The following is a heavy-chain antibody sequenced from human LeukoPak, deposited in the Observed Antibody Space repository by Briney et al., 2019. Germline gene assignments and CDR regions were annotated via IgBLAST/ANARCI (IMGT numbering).Heavy chain of an antibody. CDR2: IYYSGST. CDR3: ARGVPTNWLTDAFDI. Sequence: SETLSLTCTVSGGSISSGGYYWSWIRQHPGKGLEWIGYIYYSGSTYYNPSLKSRVTISVDTSKNQFSLRLSSVTAADTAVYYCARGVPTNWLTDAFDIWGQGTMVTVSS. CDR1: GGSISSGGYY. V-gene: IGHV4-31*03. D-gene: IGHD7-27*01. J-gene: IGHJ3*02.